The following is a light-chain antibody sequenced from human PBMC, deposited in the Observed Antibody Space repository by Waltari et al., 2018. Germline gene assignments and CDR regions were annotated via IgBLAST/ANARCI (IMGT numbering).Light chain of an antibody. V-gene: IGKV3-11*01. CDR2: DVS. CDR3: QQRGNWTPLT. CDR1: QSVGNF. Sequence: ELVLTQSPATLYLSPGERATLSCRASQSVGNFLAWYRQKPGQPPRLVIYDVSPRATDTPARFSGSGSGTDFTLTISTLEPEDFAFYYCQQRGNWTPLTFGGGTEVVIK. J-gene: IGKJ4*01.